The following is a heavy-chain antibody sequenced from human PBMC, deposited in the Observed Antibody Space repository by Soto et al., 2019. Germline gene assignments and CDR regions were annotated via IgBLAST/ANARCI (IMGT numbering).Heavy chain of an antibody. CDR3: ARLYYYYYMDV. CDR2: IYYSGGT. Sequence: SETLSLTCTVSGGSISSYYWSWIRQPPGKGLEWIGYIYYSGGTNYNPSLKSRVTISVDTSKNQFSLKLSSVTAADTAVYYCARLYYYYYMDVWGKGTTVTVSS. J-gene: IGHJ6*03. V-gene: IGHV4-59*08. CDR1: GGSISSYY.